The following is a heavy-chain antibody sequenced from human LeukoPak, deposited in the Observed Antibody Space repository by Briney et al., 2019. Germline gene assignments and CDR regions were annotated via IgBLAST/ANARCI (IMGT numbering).Heavy chain of an antibody. Sequence: GRSLRLSCAASGFTFSNYGMHWVRQAPGKGLEWVALIWYDGSNKYYADSVQGRFIISSDNSKNTLYLQMNSLRAEDTAVYWCGYDFLNYWGQGTLVTVSS. D-gene: IGHD3-3*01. J-gene: IGHJ4*02. CDR3: GYDFLNY. CDR2: IWYDGSNK. V-gene: IGHV3-33*06. CDR1: GFTFSNYG.